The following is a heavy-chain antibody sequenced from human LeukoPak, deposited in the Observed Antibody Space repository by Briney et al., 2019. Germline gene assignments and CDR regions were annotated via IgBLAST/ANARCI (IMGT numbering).Heavy chain of an antibody. V-gene: IGHV1-2*06. CDR1: GYTFTGYY. Sequence: ASVKVSCKASGYTFTGYYMHWVRQAPGQGLEWMGRINPNSGGTNYAQKFQGRVTMTRDTSISTAYMELSRLRSDDTAVYYCARVVTAAYYYYMDVWGKGTTVTVSS. CDR2: INPNSGGT. J-gene: IGHJ6*03. CDR3: ARVVTAAYYYYMDV. D-gene: IGHD2-21*02.